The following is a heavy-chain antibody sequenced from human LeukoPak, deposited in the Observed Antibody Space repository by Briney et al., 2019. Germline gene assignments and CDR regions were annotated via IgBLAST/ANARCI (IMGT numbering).Heavy chain of an antibody. V-gene: IGHV3-7*04. J-gene: IGHJ6*03. CDR2: IKQDGSEK. D-gene: IGHD3-10*01. CDR1: GFTVSSNS. Sequence: GGSLRLSCTVSGFTVSSNSMSWVRQAPGKGLEWVANIKQDGSEKYYVDSVKGRFTISRDNAKNSLYLQMNSLRAEDTAVYYCARGALTYYYGSGSYYSPSYYYMDVWGKGTTVTVSS. CDR3: ARGALTYYYGSGSYYSPSYYYMDV.